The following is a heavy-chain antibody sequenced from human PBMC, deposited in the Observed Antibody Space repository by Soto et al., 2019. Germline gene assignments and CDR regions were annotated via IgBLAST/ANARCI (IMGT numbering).Heavy chain of an antibody. CDR3: ARVGSSSWYNDY. J-gene: IGHJ4*02. Sequence: ASVKVSCKASGYTFTSYAMHWVRQAPGQRLEWMGWINAGNGNTKYSQKFQGRVTITRDTSASTAYMELSSLRSEDTAVYYRARVGSSSWYNDYWGQGTLVTVSS. CDR1: GYTFTSYA. CDR2: INAGNGNT. V-gene: IGHV1-3*01. D-gene: IGHD6-13*01.